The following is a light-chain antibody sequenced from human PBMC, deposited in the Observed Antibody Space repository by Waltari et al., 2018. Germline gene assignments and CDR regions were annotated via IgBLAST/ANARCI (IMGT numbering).Light chain of an antibody. J-gene: IGKJ5*01. CDR3: HQYNHWPPIT. V-gene: IGKV3-15*01. CDR1: QSVSSN. Sequence: EILMTQSPATLYVSPGERATLSCRAHQSVSSNLAWYQQKPGQPPRLLIYEAFTSATSLPASIRGGGSSTEFTRTIISLQSEDSAVYYCHQYNHWPPITFGQGTRLEIK. CDR2: EAF.